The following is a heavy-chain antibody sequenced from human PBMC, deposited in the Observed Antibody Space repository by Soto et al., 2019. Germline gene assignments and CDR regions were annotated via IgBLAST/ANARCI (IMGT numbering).Heavy chain of an antibody. CDR3: ARCGNWNYASDY. Sequence: QVQLVQSGAEVKKPGASVKVSCEASGYTFTSSGFTWVRQAPGQGLDWMGWISTYNGNTNYAQKPQGRVNMTTDTTTSTAYMELGSLRSDDTAVYYCARCGNWNYASDYWGQGTLVTVSS. J-gene: IGHJ4*02. CDR1: GYTFTSSG. CDR2: ISTYNGNT. V-gene: IGHV1-18*01. D-gene: IGHD1-7*01.